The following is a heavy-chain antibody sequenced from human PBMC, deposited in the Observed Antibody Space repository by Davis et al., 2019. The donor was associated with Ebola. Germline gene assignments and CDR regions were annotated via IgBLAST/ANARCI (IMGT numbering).Heavy chain of an antibody. CDR1: GGNFRSHG. D-gene: IGHD2-15*01. CDR3: ARRGYCSGGSCLRYYYYYGMDV. V-gene: IGHV1-69*04. CDR2: IVPMLGIA. J-gene: IGHJ6*02. Sequence: SVKVSCKASGGNFRSHGISWVRQAPGQGLDWIGRIVPMLGIADSAEKFQGRVTLTADESTNTAYVEMNNLRSEDTAVYYCARRGYCSGGSCLRYYYYYGMDVWGQGTTVTVSS.